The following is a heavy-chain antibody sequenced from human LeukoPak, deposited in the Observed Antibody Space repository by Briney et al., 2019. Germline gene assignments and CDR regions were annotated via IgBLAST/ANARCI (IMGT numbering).Heavy chain of an antibody. CDR2: ISSSSRYI. V-gene: IGHV3-21*04. Sequence: KSGGSLRLSCAASGFAFSSYSLNWVRQAPGKGLEWVSSISSSSRYIFYADSVKGRFTISRDNAKNSLYLQMNSLRAEDTAVYYCAKDLLTVTRPLDYWGQGTLVTVSS. CDR1: GFAFSSYS. J-gene: IGHJ4*02. D-gene: IGHD4-17*01. CDR3: AKDLLTVTRPLDY.